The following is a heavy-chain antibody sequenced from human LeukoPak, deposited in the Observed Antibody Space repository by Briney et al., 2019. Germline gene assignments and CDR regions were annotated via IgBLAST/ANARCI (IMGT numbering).Heavy chain of an antibody. CDR3: ARHRVGISP. Sequence: SETLSLTCTVSGGSISSYYWSWIRQSPGKGLEWIGYIYYTGSTNYNPSLKSRVTISVGTSKNQFPLKLSSVTAADTAVYYCARHRVGISPWGQGTLVTVSS. V-gene: IGHV4-59*08. J-gene: IGHJ4*02. D-gene: IGHD1-26*01. CDR2: IYYTGST. CDR1: GGSISSYY.